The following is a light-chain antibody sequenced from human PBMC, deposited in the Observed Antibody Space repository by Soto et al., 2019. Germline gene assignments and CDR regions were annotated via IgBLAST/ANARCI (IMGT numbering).Light chain of an antibody. V-gene: IGKV1-39*01. CDR1: QSISNY. CDR2: ATF. Sequence: DIQMTQSPSSLSASVGDRVTITCRASQSISNYLNWYQQKPGKAPKVLIYATFTLQSGVPSRFSGSGSGTDFTLTISSLQPEDFVTYYCQQSYITPYTFGQGTKLEIK. J-gene: IGKJ2*01. CDR3: QQSYITPYT.